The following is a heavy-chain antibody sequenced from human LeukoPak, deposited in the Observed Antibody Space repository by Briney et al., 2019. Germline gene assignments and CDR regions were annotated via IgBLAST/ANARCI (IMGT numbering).Heavy chain of an antibody. CDR2: ISSGGSPM. CDR1: GFTFSDHS. J-gene: IGHJ4*02. Sequence: GGSLRLSCAASGFTFSDHSMSWIRQSPGKGLEWVAYISSGGSPMYYIDSVKGRSTVSRDNAKNSLYLEVHSLRAEDTAVYYCVRDSHYYDTSDPKYRLDYWGQGTLVTVSS. D-gene: IGHD3-22*01. V-gene: IGHV3-11*04. CDR3: VRDSHYYDTSDPKYRLDY.